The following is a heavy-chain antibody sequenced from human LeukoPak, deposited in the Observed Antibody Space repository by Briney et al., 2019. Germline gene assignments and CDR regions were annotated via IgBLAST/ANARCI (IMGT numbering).Heavy chain of an antibody. CDR1: GGSISGYY. CDR2: MYYSGST. Sequence: SETLSLTCTVSGGSISGYYWSWIRRSPGKGLVWIGYMYYSGSTNYNPSLKSRVTMSVDMSKNQFSLKLSSVTAADTALYYCARHFTYYYDSSGYPRDAFDIWGQGTMVTVSS. D-gene: IGHD3-22*01. CDR3: ARHFTYYYDSSGYPRDAFDI. J-gene: IGHJ3*02. V-gene: IGHV4-59*08.